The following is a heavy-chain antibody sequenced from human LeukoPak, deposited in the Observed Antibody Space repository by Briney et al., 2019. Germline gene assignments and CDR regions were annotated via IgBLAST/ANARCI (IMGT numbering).Heavy chain of an antibody. Sequence: ASVKVSCKASGYTFTGYYMHWVRQAPGQGLEWMGWINPNSGSTNYAQKFQGRVTMTRDTSISTAYMELSRLRSDDTAVYYCARDGYDSSGHRYYFDHWGQGTLVTVSS. D-gene: IGHD3-22*01. CDR3: ARDGYDSSGHRYYFDH. J-gene: IGHJ4*02. CDR2: INPNSGST. CDR1: GYTFTGYY. V-gene: IGHV1-2*02.